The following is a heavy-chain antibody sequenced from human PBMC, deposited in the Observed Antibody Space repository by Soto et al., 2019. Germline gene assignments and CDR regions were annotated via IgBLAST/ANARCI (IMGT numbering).Heavy chain of an antibody. D-gene: IGHD3-22*01. CDR3: AKDLTYYYDSSGYPDFDR. Sequence: PGGSLRLSCAASGFTFSSYAMSWVRQAPGKGLEWVSAISGSGGSTYYADSVKGRFTISRDNSKNTLYLQMNSLRAEDTAVYYCAKDLTYYYDSSGYPDFDRWGRGTLVTVSS. J-gene: IGHJ2*01. CDR2: ISGSGGST. CDR1: GFTFSSYA. V-gene: IGHV3-23*01.